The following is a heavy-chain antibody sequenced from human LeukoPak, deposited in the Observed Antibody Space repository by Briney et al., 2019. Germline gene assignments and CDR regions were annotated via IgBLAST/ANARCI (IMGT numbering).Heavy chain of an antibody. CDR1: GFTFSSYA. CDR3: AKERSSSWYTGGLDP. Sequence: PGGSLRLSCAASGFTFSSYAMSWVRQAPGKGLEWVSAISGSGGSTYYADSVKGRFTISRDNSKNTLYLQMNSLRAEDTAVYYCAKERSSSWYTGGLDPWDQGTLVTVSS. J-gene: IGHJ5*02. D-gene: IGHD6-13*01. CDR2: ISGSGGST. V-gene: IGHV3-23*01.